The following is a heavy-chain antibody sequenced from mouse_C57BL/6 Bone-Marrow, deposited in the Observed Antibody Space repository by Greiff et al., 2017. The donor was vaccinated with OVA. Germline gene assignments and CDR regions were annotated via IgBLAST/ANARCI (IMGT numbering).Heavy chain of an antibody. CDR2: ISDGGSYT. D-gene: IGHD1-1*01. Sequence: DVKLVESGGGLVKPGGSLKLSCAASGFTFSSYAMSWVRQTPEKRLEWVATISDGGSYTYYPDNVKGRFTISRDNAKNNLYLQMSHLKFEDTAMYYCARGGGYYYGSSPFAYWGQGTLVTVSA. J-gene: IGHJ3*01. CDR1: GFTFSSYA. CDR3: ARGGGYYYGSSPFAY. V-gene: IGHV5-4*03.